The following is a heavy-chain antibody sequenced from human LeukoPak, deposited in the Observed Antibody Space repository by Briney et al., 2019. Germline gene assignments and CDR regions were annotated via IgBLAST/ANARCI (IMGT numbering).Heavy chain of an antibody. CDR2: IRYDGSNK. D-gene: IGHD6-13*01. J-gene: IGHJ4*02. CDR3: EKDRRYSSSWYDQPEYYFDY. CDR1: GFTFSSYG. Sequence: GGSLRLSCAASGFTFSSYGMQWVRQAPGKGLEWVASIRYDGSNKYYADSVKGRFTISRDNSKNTLYLQMNSLRAEDTAVYYCEKDRRYSSSWYDQPEYYFDYWGQGTLVTVSS. V-gene: IGHV3-30*02.